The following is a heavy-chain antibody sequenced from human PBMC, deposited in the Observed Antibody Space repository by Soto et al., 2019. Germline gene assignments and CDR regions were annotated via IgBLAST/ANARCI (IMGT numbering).Heavy chain of an antibody. CDR2: ISYDGSNN. V-gene: IGHV3-30-3*01. Sequence: GGSLRLSCAASGFTFSTYTIHWVRQAPCKGLEWVALISYDGSNNYYADSVKGRFTISRDNSKNTLYLQMTSLRAGDTAVYFCARGSQYYYDGSGPLDCWGQGTLVTVSS. CDR1: GFTFSTYT. CDR3: ARGSQYYYDGSGPLDC. D-gene: IGHD3-22*01. J-gene: IGHJ4*02.